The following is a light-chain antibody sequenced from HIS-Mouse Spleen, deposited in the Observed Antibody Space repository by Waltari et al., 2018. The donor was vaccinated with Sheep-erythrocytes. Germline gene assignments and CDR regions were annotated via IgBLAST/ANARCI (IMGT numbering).Light chain of an antibody. CDR3: QQYYSFPLT. V-gene: IGKV3-11*01. CDR2: DAS. J-gene: IGKJ4*01. CDR1: QSVSSY. Sequence: EIVLTQSPATLSLSPGERATLSCRASQSVSSYLAWYQQKPGQAPRLLIHDASNRATGIPARFSGSGSGTDFTLTISSPEPEDFAVYYCQQYYSFPLTFGGGTKVEIK.